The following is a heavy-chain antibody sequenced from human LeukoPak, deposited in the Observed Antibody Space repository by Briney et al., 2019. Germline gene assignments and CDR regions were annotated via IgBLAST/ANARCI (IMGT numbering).Heavy chain of an antibody. V-gene: IGHV1-69*01. CDR3: SRERAAAGGGDY. Sequence: SVKVSCKASGGTFSSYAINWVRQAPGQGLEWMGVIIPIFGTANYAQKFVGRVTITADESTSTAYMEMNSLTSEDTAVYYCSRERAAAGGGDYWGQGTLVTVSS. D-gene: IGHD6-13*01. CDR2: IIPIFGTA. J-gene: IGHJ4*02. CDR1: GGTFSSYA.